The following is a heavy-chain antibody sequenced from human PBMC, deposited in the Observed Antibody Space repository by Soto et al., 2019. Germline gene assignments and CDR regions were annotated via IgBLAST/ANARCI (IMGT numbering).Heavy chain of an antibody. V-gene: IGHV4-59*01. J-gene: IGHJ6*02. CDR1: GGSISSYY. D-gene: IGHD6-13*01. CDR3: ARDQGYSSSWYMGYYYYYYGMDV. Sequence: SEILSLTCTVSGGSISSYYWSWIRQPPGKGLEWIGYIYYSGSTNYNPSLKSRVTISVDTSKNQFSLKLSSVTAADTAVYYCARDQGYSSSWYMGYYYYYYGMDVWGQGTTVTVSS. CDR2: IYYSGST.